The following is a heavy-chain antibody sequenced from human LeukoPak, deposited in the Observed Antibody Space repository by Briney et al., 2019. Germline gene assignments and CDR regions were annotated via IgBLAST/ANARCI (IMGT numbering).Heavy chain of an antibody. CDR3: AREGTVRYFDWYPSDY. J-gene: IGHJ4*02. D-gene: IGHD3-9*01. CDR2: INAYNGNT. V-gene: IGHV1-18*01. Sequence: ASVKVSCKASGYTFTSYAMNWVRQAPGQGLEWMGWINAYNGNTNYAQKLQGRVTMTTDTSTSTAYMELRSLRSDDTAVYYCAREGTVRYFDWYPSDYWGQGTLVTVSS. CDR1: GYTFTSYA.